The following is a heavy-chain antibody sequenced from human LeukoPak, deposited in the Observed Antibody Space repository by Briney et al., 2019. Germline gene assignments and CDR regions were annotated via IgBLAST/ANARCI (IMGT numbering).Heavy chain of an antibody. J-gene: IGHJ4*02. V-gene: IGHV4-31*03. CDR3: AADTSGYRIFNY. CDR2: IDYSGST. D-gene: IGHD3-22*01. CDR1: GGSISRGGYC. Sequence: SQTLSLTCTVSGGSISRGGYCWSWIRQRPGKGLEWIGYIDYSGSTFYNPSLKSRLTMSIDTSKNQFSLKLSSVTAADTAVYYCAADTSGYRIFNYWGQGTLVTVSS.